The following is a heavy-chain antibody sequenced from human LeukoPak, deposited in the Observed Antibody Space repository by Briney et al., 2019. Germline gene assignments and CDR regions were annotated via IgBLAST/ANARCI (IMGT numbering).Heavy chain of an antibody. CDR3: ARTITMVRGVIIKGGFDY. V-gene: IGHV3-48*03. CDR2: ISSSGSTI. J-gene: IGHJ4*02. Sequence: GRSLRLSCAASGFTFSSYEMNWVRQAPGKGLEWVSYISSSGSTIYYADSVKGRFTISRDNAKNSLYLQMNSLRAEDTAVYYCARTITMVRGVIIKGGFDYWGQGTLVTVSS. CDR1: GFTFSSYE. D-gene: IGHD3-10*01.